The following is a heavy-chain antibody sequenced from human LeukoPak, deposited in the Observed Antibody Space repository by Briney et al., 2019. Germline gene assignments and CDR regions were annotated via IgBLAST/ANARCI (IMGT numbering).Heavy chain of an antibody. Sequence: GGSLRLSCAASGFTLSSYSMNWVRQAPGKGLDWVSSISSSSSYIYYADSVKGRFTISRDNAKNSLYLQMNSLRVEDTAVYYCAGDSSNWNIDYWGQGTPVTVSS. D-gene: IGHD6-13*01. CDR1: GFTLSSYS. J-gene: IGHJ4*02. CDR2: ISSSSSYI. CDR3: AGDSSNWNIDY. V-gene: IGHV3-21*01.